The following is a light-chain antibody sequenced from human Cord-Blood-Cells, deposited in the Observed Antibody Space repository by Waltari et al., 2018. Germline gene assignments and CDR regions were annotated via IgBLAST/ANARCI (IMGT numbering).Light chain of an antibody. V-gene: IGLV2-14*01. Sequence: QSALTQPASVSGSPGQSITISCTVTSSDVGGYNYVSWYQQHPGKAPNLMIYDVSKRPSGVSNRFSGSKSGNTASLTISGLQAEDEADYYCSSYTSSSTLVFGGGTKLTVL. CDR2: DVS. CDR1: SSDVGGYNY. CDR3: SSYTSSSTLV. J-gene: IGLJ2*01.